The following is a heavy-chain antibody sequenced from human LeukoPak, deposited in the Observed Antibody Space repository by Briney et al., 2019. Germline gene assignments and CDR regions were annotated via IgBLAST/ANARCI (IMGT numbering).Heavy chain of an antibody. Sequence: VGSLRLSCAASGFTFSDYYMSWIRQAPGKGLEWVSYISSSGSTIYYADSVKGRFTISRDNAKNSLYLQMNSLRAEDTAVYYCARDSEDSSGYPFFDYWGQGTLVTVSS. D-gene: IGHD3-22*01. CDR3: ARDSEDSSGYPFFDY. CDR2: ISSSGSTI. V-gene: IGHV3-11*04. CDR1: GFTFSDYY. J-gene: IGHJ4*02.